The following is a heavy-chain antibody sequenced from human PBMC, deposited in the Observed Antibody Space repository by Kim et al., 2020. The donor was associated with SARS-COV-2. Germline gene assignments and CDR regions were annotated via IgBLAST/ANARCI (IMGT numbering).Heavy chain of an antibody. CDR2: IDWSGYSI. CDR3: AKGRFRQFSNDWFEA. D-gene: IGHD2-2*01. CDR1: GFTFDDDT. V-gene: IGHV3-43*01. Sequence: GGSLRLSCAASGFTFDDDTMHWVRLTPGKGLEWVSRIDWSGYSIYYADSVRGRFTISRDKNRNSLDLQMNSLRNEDTALYFCAKGRFRQFSNDWFEAGG. J-gene: IGHJ5*01.